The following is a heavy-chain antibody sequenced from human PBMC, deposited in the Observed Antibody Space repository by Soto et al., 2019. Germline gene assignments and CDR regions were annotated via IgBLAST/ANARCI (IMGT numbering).Heavy chain of an antibody. D-gene: IGHD3-3*01. CDR1: GYTFTSYD. J-gene: IGHJ3*02. CDR3: ARGRRATYYDFWSGPGYAFDI. CDR2: MNPNSGNT. V-gene: IGHV1-8*01. Sequence: ASVKVSCKASGYTFTSYDINWVRQATGQGLEWMGWMNPNSGNTGYAQKFQGRVTMTRNTSISTAYMELSSLRSEDTAVYYCARGRRATYYDFWSGPGYAFDIWG.